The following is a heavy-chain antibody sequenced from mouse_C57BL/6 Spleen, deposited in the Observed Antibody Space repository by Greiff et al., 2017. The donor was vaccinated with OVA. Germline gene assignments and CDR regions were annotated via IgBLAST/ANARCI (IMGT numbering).Heavy chain of an antibody. CDR2: FHPYNDDT. CDR1: GYTFTTYP. J-gene: IGHJ1*03. D-gene: IGHD2-4*01. Sequence: QVHVKQSGAELVKPGASVKMSCKASGYTFTTYPIEWMKQNHGKSLEWIGNFHPYNDDTKYNEKFKGKATLTVEKSSSTVYLELSRLTSDDSAVYYCARGYDYDGDWYFDVWGTGTTVTVSS. CDR3: ARGYDYDGDWYFDV. V-gene: IGHV1-47*01.